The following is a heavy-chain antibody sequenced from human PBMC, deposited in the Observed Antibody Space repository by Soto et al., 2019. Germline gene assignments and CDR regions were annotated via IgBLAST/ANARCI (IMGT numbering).Heavy chain of an antibody. CDR2: IYYSGST. J-gene: IGHJ4*02. V-gene: IGHV4-39*01. Sequence: QLQLQESGPGLVKPSETLSLTCTVSGGSISSSSYYWGWIRQPPGKGLEWIGSIYYSGSTYYNPSLKSRVTISVDTSKNQFSLKLSSVTAADTAVYYCASPRGPYNWNDLIDYWGQGTLVTVSS. CDR3: ASPRGPYNWNDLIDY. CDR1: GGSISSSSYY. D-gene: IGHD1-1*01.